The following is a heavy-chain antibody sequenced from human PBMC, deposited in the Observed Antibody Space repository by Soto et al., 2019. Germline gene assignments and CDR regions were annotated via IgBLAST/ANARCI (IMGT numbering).Heavy chain of an antibody. CDR3: ARVAGSYYDGIDV. V-gene: IGHV4-39*07. CDR2: IYHSGST. Sequence: PSETLSLTCTVAGGSITSGSYYWGWIRQPPGKGLEWIGEIYHSGSTNYNTSLKSRVTISVDKSKNQFSLKVTSVTAADTAVYYCARVAGSYYDGIDVWSQGTTVTVSS. CDR1: GGSITSGSYY. J-gene: IGHJ6*02.